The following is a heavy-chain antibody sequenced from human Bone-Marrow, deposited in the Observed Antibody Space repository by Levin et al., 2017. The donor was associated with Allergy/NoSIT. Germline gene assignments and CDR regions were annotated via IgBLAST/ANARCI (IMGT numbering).Heavy chain of an antibody. Sequence: SQTLSLTCTVSGGPISTSSYYYGWIRQPPGKGLEWLGSLYYSGNTYYNPSLKSRVTISVDTSNNQFSLSLTSLTAADPAIYYCASDSGSGSSYHVGDLWGQGILVTVSS. CDR3: ASDSGSGSSYHVGDL. CDR2: LYYSGNT. V-gene: IGHV4-39*02. D-gene: IGHD3-10*01. CDR1: GGPISTSSYY. J-gene: IGHJ5*02.